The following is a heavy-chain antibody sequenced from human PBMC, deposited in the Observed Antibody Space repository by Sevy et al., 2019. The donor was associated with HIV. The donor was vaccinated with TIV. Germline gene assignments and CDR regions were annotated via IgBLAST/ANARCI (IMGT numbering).Heavy chain of an antibody. V-gene: IGHV3-73*01. CDR1: GFTFSGSA. Sequence: GGSLRLSCAASGFTFSGSAMHWVRQASGKGLEWVGRIRSKANSYATAYAASVKGRFTISRDDSKNTAYLQMNSLKTEDTAVYYCTQSTYDILTRSHAFDIWGQGTMVTVSS. CDR3: TQSTYDILTRSHAFDI. CDR2: IRSKANSYAT. D-gene: IGHD3-9*01. J-gene: IGHJ3*02.